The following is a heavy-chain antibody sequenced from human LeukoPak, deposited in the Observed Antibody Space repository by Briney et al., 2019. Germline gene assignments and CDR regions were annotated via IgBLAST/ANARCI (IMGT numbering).Heavy chain of an antibody. D-gene: IGHD6-13*01. V-gene: IGHV1-2*02. Sequence: GASVKVSCKASGYTFTGYYMHWVRQAPGQGLEWMGWINPNSGGTNYAQKFQGRVTMTRDTSISTAYMELSRPRSDDTAVYYCAKGDSSSVPQKGPDYWGQGTLVTVSS. J-gene: IGHJ4*02. CDR1: GYTFTGYY. CDR2: INPNSGGT. CDR3: AKGDSSSVPQKGPDY.